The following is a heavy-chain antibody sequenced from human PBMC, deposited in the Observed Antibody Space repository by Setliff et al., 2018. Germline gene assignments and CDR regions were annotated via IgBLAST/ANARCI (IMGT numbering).Heavy chain of an antibody. Sequence: SETLSLTGTVSDDSLTSSRYYWGWIRQAPGSGLEWIGSISYSGTPYYNASVESRVTISIDTSRNQFSLELRSVTVADTATYYCVRPGGTTVVARHFDYWGSGILVTVSS. J-gene: IGHJ4*01. CDR1: DDSLTSSRYY. V-gene: IGHV4-39*01. D-gene: IGHD2-15*01. CDR3: VRPGGTTVVARHFDY. CDR2: ISYSGTP.